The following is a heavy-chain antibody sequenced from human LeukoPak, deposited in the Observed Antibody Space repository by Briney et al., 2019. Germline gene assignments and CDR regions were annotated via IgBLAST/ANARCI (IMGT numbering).Heavy chain of an antibody. V-gene: IGHV3-48*01. Sequence: GGSLRLSCAASGFTFSSYSMNWVRQAPGKGLEWVSYISSSSSTIYYADSVKGRFTISIDNAKNSLYLQMNSLRAEDTAVYYCARESGSRSYYYYMDVWGKGTTVTVSS. CDR3: ARESGSRSYYYYMDV. D-gene: IGHD2-2*01. J-gene: IGHJ6*03. CDR1: GFTFSSYS. CDR2: ISSSSSTI.